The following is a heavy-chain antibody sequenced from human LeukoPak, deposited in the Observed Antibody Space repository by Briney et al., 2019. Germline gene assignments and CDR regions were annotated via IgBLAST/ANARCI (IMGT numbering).Heavy chain of an antibody. J-gene: IGHJ5*02. CDR1: GFTFSSYG. CDR3: ARERYQLLYYWFDP. Sequence: GGSLRLSCAASGFTFSSYGMHWVRQAPGKGLEWVAVIWYDGSNKYYADPVKGRFTISRDNSKNTLYLQMNSLRAEDTAVYYCARERYQLLYYWFDPWGQGTLVTVSS. CDR2: IWYDGSNK. V-gene: IGHV3-33*01. D-gene: IGHD2-2*02.